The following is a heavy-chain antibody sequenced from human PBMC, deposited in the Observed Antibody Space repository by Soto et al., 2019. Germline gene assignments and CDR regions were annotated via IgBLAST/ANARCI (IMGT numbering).Heavy chain of an antibody. D-gene: IGHD1-26*01. V-gene: IGHV4-34*01. Sequence: QVQLQQWGAGLLKPSETLSLTCAVYGGSFSGYYWSWIRQPPGKGLEWIGEINHSGSTNYNPSLKSRVTISVDTSKNQFSLKLSSVTAADTAVYYCARVRGGGPFDDWGQGTLVTVSS. CDR2: INHSGST. CDR3: ARVRGGGPFDD. J-gene: IGHJ4*02. CDR1: GGSFSGYY.